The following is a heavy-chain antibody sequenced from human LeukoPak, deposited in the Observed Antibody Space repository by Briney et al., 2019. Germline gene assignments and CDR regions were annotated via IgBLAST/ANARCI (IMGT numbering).Heavy chain of an antibody. CDR2: ISAYNGNT. Sequence: ASVKVSCKASGYTFTSYGISWVRQAPGQGLEWMGWISAYNGNTNYAQKLQGRVTMTTDTSTSTAYMELRSLRSDDTAVYYCARLLGYCSGGSCYGRACDIWGQGTMVTVSS. D-gene: IGHD2-15*01. J-gene: IGHJ3*02. CDR3: ARLLGYCSGGSCYGRACDI. CDR1: GYTFTSYG. V-gene: IGHV1-18*01.